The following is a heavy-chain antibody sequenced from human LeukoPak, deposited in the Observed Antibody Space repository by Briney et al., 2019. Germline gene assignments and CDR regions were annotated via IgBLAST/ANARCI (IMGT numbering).Heavy chain of an antibody. Sequence: PSETLSLTCSVSGDSISTYYWSWIRQPPGKAPEWIGYIYYSGSTNYSPSLKSRVTISVDTSKNQFSLKLSPVTAADTAVYYCARRNWNDWFDPWGQGTLVTVSS. V-gene: IGHV4-59*08. D-gene: IGHD1-1*01. CDR2: IYYSGST. J-gene: IGHJ5*02. CDR3: ARRNWNDWFDP. CDR1: GDSISTYY.